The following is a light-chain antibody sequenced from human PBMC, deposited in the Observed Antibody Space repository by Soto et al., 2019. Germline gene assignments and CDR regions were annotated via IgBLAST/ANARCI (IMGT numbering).Light chain of an antibody. CDR1: QSGSGN. CDR2: GAS. J-gene: IGKJ1*01. Sequence: EIVMTQSPATLSVSPGERATLSCRSSQSGSGNLAWYQQKPGQAPRLLIYGASTRATGIPARFSGSGSGTEFTLTISSLQSEDFAVYYCQHYNNWPRTFGQGTKVEIK. V-gene: IGKV3-15*01. CDR3: QHYNNWPRT.